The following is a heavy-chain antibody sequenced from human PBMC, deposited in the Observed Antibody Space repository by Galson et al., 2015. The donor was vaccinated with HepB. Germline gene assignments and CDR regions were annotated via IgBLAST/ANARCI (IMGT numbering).Heavy chain of an antibody. CDR1: GFTFSSYG. V-gene: IGHV3-30*18. Sequence: SLRLSCAASGFTFSSYGMHWVRQAPGKGLEWVAVISYDGSNKYYADSVKGRFTISRDNSKNTLYLQMNSLRAEDTAVYYCAKDSEAVAGTFDYWGQGTLVTVSS. CDR3: AKDSEAVAGTFDY. CDR2: ISYDGSNK. D-gene: IGHD6-19*01. J-gene: IGHJ4*02.